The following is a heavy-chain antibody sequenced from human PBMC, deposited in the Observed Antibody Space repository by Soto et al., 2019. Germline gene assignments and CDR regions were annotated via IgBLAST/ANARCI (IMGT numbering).Heavy chain of an antibody. J-gene: IGHJ5*02. D-gene: IGHD2-21*01. CDR3: SRGIKGGLDA. CDR2: ISYDGRNK. Sequence: QVQLAESGGGLVQPGRSLRLSCATSGFVSNDYDIHWVRQAPGKGLAWLASISYDGRNKYYADSVKGRFTLSRDNSKNALSLKINSLGAEDTAVYYCSRGIKGGLDAWGPGTLVTVSS. CDR1: GFVSNDYD. V-gene: IGHV3-30*03.